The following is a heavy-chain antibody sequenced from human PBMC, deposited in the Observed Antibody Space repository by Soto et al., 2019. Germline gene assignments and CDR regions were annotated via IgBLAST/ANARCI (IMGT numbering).Heavy chain of an antibody. Sequence: SETLSLTCAVYGGSFSGYYWSWIRQPPGKGLEWIGEINHSGSTNYNPSLKSRVTISVDTSKNQFSLKLSSVTAADTAVYYCARGPGVVVPAAISEFDPWGQGTLVTVSS. CDR3: ARGPGVVVPAAISEFDP. V-gene: IGHV4-34*01. D-gene: IGHD2-2*01. CDR2: INHSGST. J-gene: IGHJ5*02. CDR1: GGSFSGYY.